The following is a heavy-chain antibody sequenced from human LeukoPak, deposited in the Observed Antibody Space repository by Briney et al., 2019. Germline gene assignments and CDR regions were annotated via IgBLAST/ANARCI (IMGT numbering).Heavy chain of an antibody. J-gene: IGHJ4*02. Sequence: PGGSLRLSCAASGFTFSSYAMSWVRQAPGKGLEWVSAISGSGGSTYYADSVKGRFTISRDNSKNTLYLQMNSLRAEDTAVYYCAKALGGATLLILFDYWGQGTLVTVSS. CDR3: AKALGGATLLILFDY. D-gene: IGHD1-26*01. V-gene: IGHV3-23*01. CDR2: ISGSGGST. CDR1: GFTFSSYA.